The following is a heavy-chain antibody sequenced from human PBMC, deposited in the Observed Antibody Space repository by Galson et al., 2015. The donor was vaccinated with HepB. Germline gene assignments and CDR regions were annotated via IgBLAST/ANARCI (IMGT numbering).Heavy chain of an antibody. CDR3: ARGQDSGTYYYGLFAFDI. D-gene: IGHD1-26*01. Sequence: SLRLSCAASGFTFSDYYMSWIRQAPGKGLEWVSYISSSSSYTNYADSVKGRFTISRDNAKNSLYLQMNSLRAEDTAVYYCARGQDSGTYYYGLFAFDIWGQGTMVTVSS. V-gene: IGHV3-11*06. CDR2: ISSSSSYT. CDR1: GFTFSDYY. J-gene: IGHJ3*02.